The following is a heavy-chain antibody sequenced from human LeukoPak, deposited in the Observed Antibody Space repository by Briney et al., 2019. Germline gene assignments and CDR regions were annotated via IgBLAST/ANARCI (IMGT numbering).Heavy chain of an antibody. V-gene: IGHV1-69*05. Sequence: SVKVSCKASGGTLSSYAISWVRQAPGQGLEWMGGIIPIFGTANNAQKFQGRVTITTDESTSTSYMELSSLRSEDTAVYYGLLPHYYDSSGYYWVAFDYWGQGTLVTVSS. CDR2: IIPIFGTA. CDR1: GGTLSSYA. CDR3: LLPHYYDSSGYYWVAFDY. D-gene: IGHD3-22*01. J-gene: IGHJ4*02.